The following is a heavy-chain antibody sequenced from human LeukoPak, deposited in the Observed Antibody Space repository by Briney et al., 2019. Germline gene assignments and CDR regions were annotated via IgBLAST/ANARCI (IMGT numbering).Heavy chain of an antibody. CDR3: ASGTYLYYFDY. V-gene: IGHV4-34*01. Sequence: SETLSLTCAVYGGSFSGHYWSWIRQPPGKGLEWIGEINHSGSTNYNPSLKSRVSISVDTSKNQFSLKLSSVTAADTAVYYCASGTYLYYFDYWGQGTLVTVSS. CDR1: GGSFSGHY. D-gene: IGHD2/OR15-2a*01. J-gene: IGHJ4*02. CDR2: INHSGST.